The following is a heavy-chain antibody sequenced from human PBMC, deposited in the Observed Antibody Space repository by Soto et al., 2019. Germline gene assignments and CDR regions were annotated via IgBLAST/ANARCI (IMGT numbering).Heavy chain of an antibody. CDR3: AHLNTSGYYFDY. V-gene: IGHV2-5*01. CDR1: GFSLSTSQVG. J-gene: IGHJ4*02. Sequence: QITLKEPGPTLVKPTQTLTLTCTFSGFSLSTSQVGVGWIRQPPGKALEWLAHVYWNDDKYYSLSLKSRLTISKDTSKSQVVLPMTNMDPVDTATYYCAHLNTSGYYFDYWGQGALVTVSS. CDR2: VYWNDDK. D-gene: IGHD3-3*01.